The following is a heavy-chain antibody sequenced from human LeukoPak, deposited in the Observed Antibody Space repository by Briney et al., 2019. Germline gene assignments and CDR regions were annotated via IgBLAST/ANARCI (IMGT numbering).Heavy chain of an antibody. J-gene: IGHJ4*02. CDR3: ARGLTGKYYIAY. Sequence: PGGSLRLSCAASGFNVSSFGMHWVRQAPGEGLEWVAYIGYTGTNTYYADSVKGRFTISRDNSKNTVHLQMNSLRAADTALYSCARGLTGKYYIAYWGQGTLVTVSS. CDR2: IGYTGTNT. CDR1: GFNVSSFG. V-gene: IGHV3-30*02. D-gene: IGHD2-8*02.